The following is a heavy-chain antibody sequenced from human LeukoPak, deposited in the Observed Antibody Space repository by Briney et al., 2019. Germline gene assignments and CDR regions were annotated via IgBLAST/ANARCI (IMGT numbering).Heavy chain of an antibody. CDR1: GFTFSSYA. J-gene: IGHJ4*02. CDR2: ISYDGSNK. CDR3: ARDPLYYYDSRGYCDY. V-gene: IGHV3-30*04. Sequence: GGSLRLSCAASGFTFSSYAMHWVRQAPGKGLEWVAVISYDGSNKYYADSVKGRFTISRDNSKNTLYLQMNSLRAEDTAVYYCARDPLYYYDSRGYCDYWGQGTLVTVSS. D-gene: IGHD3-22*01.